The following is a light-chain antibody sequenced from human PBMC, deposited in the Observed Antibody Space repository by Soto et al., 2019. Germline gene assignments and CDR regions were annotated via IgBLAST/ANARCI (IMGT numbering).Light chain of an antibody. J-gene: IGKJ1*01. Sequence: DIQMTHSLSILSASLLDRVTIXLLASQSISSWLAWYQQKPGKAPKLLIYKASSLESGVPSRFSGSGSGTEFTLTISSLQPDDFATYYCQQYNSYSWTFGQGTKVDNK. V-gene: IGKV1-5*03. CDR1: QSISSW. CDR2: KAS. CDR3: QQYNSYSWT.